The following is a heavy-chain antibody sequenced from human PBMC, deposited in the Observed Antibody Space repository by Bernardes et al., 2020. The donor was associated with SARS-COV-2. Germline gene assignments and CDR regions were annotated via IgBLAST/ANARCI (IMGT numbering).Heavy chain of an antibody. V-gene: IGHV3-53*01. CDR2: LYSGDT. J-gene: IGHJ6*02. Sequence: LRLSCAASGFTVSNNYMTWVRQAPGKGLEWVSLLYSGDTYYADSVKGRFTISRDNSENTVYLQMNNVRAEDTAVYYCARGEYTYFNFEGTNYNLFYGLDVWGQGTTVTVSS. CDR3: ARGEYTYFNFEGTNYNLFYGLDV. CDR1: GFTVSNNY. D-gene: IGHD5-18*01.